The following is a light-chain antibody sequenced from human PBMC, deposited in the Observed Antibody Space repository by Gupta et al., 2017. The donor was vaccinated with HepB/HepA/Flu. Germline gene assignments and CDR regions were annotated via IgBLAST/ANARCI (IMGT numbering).Light chain of an antibody. CDR3: QQDNNWPRT. CDR1: QSVSSN. J-gene: IGKJ5*01. V-gene: IGKV3-15*01. CDR2: GAS. Sequence: EIVMTQSPATLSVSPGERATLSCRASQSVSSNLAWYQQEPGQAPRLLIFGASTRATGIPARFSGSGSGTEFSLTISSLQSEDFAIYYCQQDNNWPRTFGQGTRLEIK.